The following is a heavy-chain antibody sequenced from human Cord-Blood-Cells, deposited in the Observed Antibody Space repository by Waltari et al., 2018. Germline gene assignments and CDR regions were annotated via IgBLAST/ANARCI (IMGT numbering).Heavy chain of an antibody. D-gene: IGHD6-13*01. Sequence: QVQLQQWGAGLLKPSETLSLTCAVYVGSFSGYYWCWIRQPPVKELDWIGEISHSGSANYAPLPESRGTIPVDTPKNQFSLRVRSVSAAVTAVYCCASLYGSSWYQSAYWGQGTLVTVSS. CDR3: ASLYGSSWYQSAY. J-gene: IGHJ4*02. CDR2: ISHSGSA. CDR1: VGSFSGYY. V-gene: IGHV4-34*01.